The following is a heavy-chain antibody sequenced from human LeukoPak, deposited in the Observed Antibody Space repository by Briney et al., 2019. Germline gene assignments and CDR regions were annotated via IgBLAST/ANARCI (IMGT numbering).Heavy chain of an antibody. CDR3: ARRNYYDSSGYYL. Sequence: PSGTLSLTCAVSGGSISSSNWWSWVRQPPGKGLEWIGEIYHSGSTNYNPSLKSRVTISVDKSENQFSLKLSSVTAADTAVYYCARRNYYDSSGYYLWGQGTPVTVSS. V-gene: IGHV4-4*02. CDR1: GGSISSSNW. D-gene: IGHD3-22*01. J-gene: IGHJ5*02. CDR2: IYHSGST.